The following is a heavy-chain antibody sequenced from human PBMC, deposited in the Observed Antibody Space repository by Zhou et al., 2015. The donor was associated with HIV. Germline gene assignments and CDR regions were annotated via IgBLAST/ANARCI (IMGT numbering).Heavy chain of an antibody. J-gene: IGHJ3*02. D-gene: IGHD2-15*01. CDR3: ARDLPYSHAFDI. CDR1: GYTFTNYG. V-gene: IGHV1-46*01. Sequence: QVQLVQSGAEVKKPGASVRVSCKASGYTFTNYGISWVRQAPGQGLEWMGIINPSGGSTSYAQKFQGRVTMTRDTSTSTVYMELSSLRSEDTAVYYCARDLPYSHAFDIWGQGTMVTVSS. CDR2: INPSGGST.